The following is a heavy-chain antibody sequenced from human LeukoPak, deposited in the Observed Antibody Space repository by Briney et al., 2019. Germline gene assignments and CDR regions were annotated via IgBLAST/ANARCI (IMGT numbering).Heavy chain of an antibody. J-gene: IGHJ4*02. V-gene: IGHV1-24*01. CDR1: GYTLTELS. Sequence: ASVKVSCKVSGYTLTELSMHWVRQAPGKGLEWMGGFDPEDGETIYAQKFQGRVTMTEDTSTDTAYMELSSLRSEDTAVYYCATISLIEPDAYYFDYWGQGTLVTVSS. CDR3: ATISLIEPDAYYFDY. CDR2: FDPEDGET. D-gene: IGHD2/OR15-2a*01.